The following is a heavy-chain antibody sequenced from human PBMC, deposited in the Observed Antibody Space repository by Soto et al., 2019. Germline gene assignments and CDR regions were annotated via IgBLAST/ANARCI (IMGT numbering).Heavy chain of an antibody. J-gene: IGHJ6*02. CDR1: GGSISSSSYY. CDR3: ARHLTYCSAGSCYSDFPYYGMDV. Sequence: PSETLSLTCTVSGGSISSSSYYWGWIRQPPGKGLEWIGRIFYSGSTYYNPSLKSRVTISVDTSKNQFSLKLSSVTAADTAVYYCARHLTYCSAGSCYSDFPYYGMDVWGQGTTVTVS. D-gene: IGHD2-15*01. CDR2: IFYSGST. V-gene: IGHV4-39*01.